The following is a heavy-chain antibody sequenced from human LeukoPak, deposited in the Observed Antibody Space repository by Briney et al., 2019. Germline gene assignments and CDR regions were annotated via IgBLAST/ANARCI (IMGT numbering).Heavy chain of an antibody. D-gene: IGHD6-13*01. V-gene: IGHV3-9*01. Sequence: GGSLRLSCAASGFTFDDYAMHWVRQAPGKGLEWVSGISWNSGSIGYADSVKGRFTISRDNAKNSLYLQMNSLRAEDTALYYCAKTGGGYSSSWLPYYFDYWGQGTLVTVSS. CDR1: GFTFDDYA. CDR2: ISWNSGSI. CDR3: AKTGGGYSSSWLPYYFDY. J-gene: IGHJ4*02.